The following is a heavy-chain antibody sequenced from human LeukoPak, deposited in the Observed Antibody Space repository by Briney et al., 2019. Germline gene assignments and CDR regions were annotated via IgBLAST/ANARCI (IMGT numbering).Heavy chain of an antibody. J-gene: IGHJ3*02. CDR2: ISGSGSSV. D-gene: IGHD1-1*01. CDR1: GFTFISYE. CDR3: ARDGGLEGDAFDI. Sequence: PGGSLRLSCAASGFTFISYEMNWVRQAPGKGLEWVSYISGSGSSVLYADFVKGRFTISRDNAKNSLWLQMYSLRDEYTAVYYWARDGGLEGDAFDIWGQGTMVTVSS. V-gene: IGHV3-48*03.